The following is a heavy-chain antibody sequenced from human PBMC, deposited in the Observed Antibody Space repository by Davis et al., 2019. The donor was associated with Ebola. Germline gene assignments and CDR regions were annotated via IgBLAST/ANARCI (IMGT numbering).Heavy chain of an antibody. CDR3: AKDYFDY. CDR1: GLTFNTYS. J-gene: IGHJ4*02. Sequence: GGSLRLSCVVSGLTFNTYSMNWVRQAPGKGLEWVSYISSYSSTVYYADSVKGRFTISRDNAKNSVYLQMNSLRDEDTAVYYCAKDYFDYWGQGTLVTVSS. CDR2: ISSYSSTV. V-gene: IGHV3-48*02.